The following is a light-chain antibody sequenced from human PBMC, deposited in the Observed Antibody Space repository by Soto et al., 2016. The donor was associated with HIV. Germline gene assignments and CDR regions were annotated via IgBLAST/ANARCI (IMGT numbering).Light chain of an antibody. CDR1: NIGTKS. V-gene: IGLV3-21*04. CDR2: DDR. CDR3: QVWDNSDHYV. J-gene: IGLJ1*01. Sequence: SYVLTQAPSVSVAPGKTATITCGGNNIGTKSVHWYQQKSGQAPLLVIYDDRDRPSGIPERFSGSNSGHTATLIISRVEAGDEADYYCQVWDNSDHYVFGPGTKVSVL.